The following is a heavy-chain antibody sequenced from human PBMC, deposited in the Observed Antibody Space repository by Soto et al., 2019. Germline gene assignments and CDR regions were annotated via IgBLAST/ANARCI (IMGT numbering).Heavy chain of an antibody. CDR2: ISPSGNS. V-gene: IGHV4-4*02. Sequence: QVQLQESGPGLVKTSGTLSLTCAVSGASISDRKWWPWVRQSPGKGLEWIGEISPSGNSNYNPSLKGRVNISVDKSKKQFSLQLTSVTAADTAIYYCANKGGTYYFNCGQGTLVTVSS. D-gene: IGHD1-26*01. CDR3: ANKGGTYYFN. CDR1: GASISDRKW. J-gene: IGHJ4*02.